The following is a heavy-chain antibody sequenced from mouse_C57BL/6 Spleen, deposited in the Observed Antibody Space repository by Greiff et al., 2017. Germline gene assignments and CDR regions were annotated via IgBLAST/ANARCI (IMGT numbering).Heavy chain of an antibody. CDR1: GFNIKDDY. V-gene: IGHV14-4*01. CDR3: TTRYYDGSSYGWYFDV. D-gene: IGHD1-1*01. J-gene: IGHJ1*03. CDR2: IDPENGDT. Sequence: EVQLQQSGAELVRPGASVKLSCTASGFNIKDDYMHWVKQRPEQGLEWIGWIDPENGDTEYASKFQGKATLTADTSSNPAYLQLSSLTSEDTAVYYCTTRYYDGSSYGWYFDVWGTGTTGTVSS.